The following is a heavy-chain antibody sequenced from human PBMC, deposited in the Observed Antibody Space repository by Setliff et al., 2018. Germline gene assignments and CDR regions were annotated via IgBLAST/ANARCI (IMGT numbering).Heavy chain of an antibody. J-gene: IGHJ6*03. CDR2: IIPMFGTT. CDR1: GGTFSSYG. V-gene: IGHV1-69*13. CDR3: ARVRDCSGGICHRGFHHYMDV. D-gene: IGHD2-15*01. Sequence: SVKVSCKDSGGTFSSYGIDWVRQAPGQGLEWMGGIIPMFGTTNYAQRFRGRVTITADESTTTAYLELSSLRSEDTAVYYCARVRDCSGGICHRGFHHYMDVWGKGTTVTVSS.